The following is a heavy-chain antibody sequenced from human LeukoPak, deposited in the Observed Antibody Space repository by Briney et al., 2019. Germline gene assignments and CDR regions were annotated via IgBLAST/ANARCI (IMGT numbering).Heavy chain of an antibody. Sequence: SETLSLTCAVSNYPITIDYYWVWIRQPPGQGLEWIGQIFHSGIAHYNPSLKSRVTMSVDTSRSQFSVNLNSVTAADTAVYFRGRAGFGTAYNRFYYYMDVWGKGTTVTVSS. V-gene: IGHV4-38-2*01. J-gene: IGHJ6*03. CDR1: NYPITIDYY. D-gene: IGHD3-16*01. CDR2: IFHSGIA. CDR3: GRAGFGTAYNRFYYYMDV.